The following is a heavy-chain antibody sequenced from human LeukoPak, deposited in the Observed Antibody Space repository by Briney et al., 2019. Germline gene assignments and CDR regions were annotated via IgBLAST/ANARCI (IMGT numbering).Heavy chain of an antibody. J-gene: IGHJ3*02. CDR1: GGSISSGSYY. CDR2: IYYSGST. CDR3: ARGYCSSTSCYRGGTFDI. V-gene: IGHV4-61*01. D-gene: IGHD2-2*02. Sequence: SETLSLTCTVSGGSISSGSYYWSWIRQPPGKGLEWIGYIYYSGSTNYNPSLKSRVTISVDTSKNQFSLKLSSVTAADTAVYYCARGYCSSTSCYRGGTFDIWGQGTMVTVSS.